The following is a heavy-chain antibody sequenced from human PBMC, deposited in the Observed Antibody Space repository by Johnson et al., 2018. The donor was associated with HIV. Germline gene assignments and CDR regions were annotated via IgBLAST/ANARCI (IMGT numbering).Heavy chain of an antibody. CDR2: IWYDGSNK. Sequence: QMQLVESGGGVVQPGRSLRLSCAASGFTFSSYAMHWVRQAPGKCLEWVAVIWYDGSNKYYADSVKGRFTISRDNSKNTLYLQMNSLRAEDTAVYYCARIVRMTTVVIGDAFDIWGQGTKVTVSS. D-gene: IGHD4-23*01. V-gene: IGHV3-30*04. J-gene: IGHJ3*02. CDR1: GFTFSSYA. CDR3: ARIVRMTTVVIGDAFDI.